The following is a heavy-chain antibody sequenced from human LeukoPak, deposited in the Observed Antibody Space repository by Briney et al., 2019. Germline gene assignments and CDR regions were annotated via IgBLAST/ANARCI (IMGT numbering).Heavy chain of an antibody. CDR3: VRDRRVRLGELSLGGFDH. V-gene: IGHV4-30-4*08. D-gene: IGHD3-16*02. J-gene: IGHJ4*02. Sequence: SQTLSLTCTVSGGSISSGGHYWSWLRQLPGKGPDWIGYIYYSGSTYYNPSLKSRVAMSLDTSNNQFSLMLTSVTAADTAVYFCVRDRRVRLGELSLGGFDHWGQGTLVTVSS. CDR1: GGSISSGGHY. CDR2: IYYSGST.